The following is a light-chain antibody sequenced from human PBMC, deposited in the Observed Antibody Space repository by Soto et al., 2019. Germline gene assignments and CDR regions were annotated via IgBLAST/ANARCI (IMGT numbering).Light chain of an antibody. CDR1: TGAVTSDSY. V-gene: IGLV7-43*01. CDR2: STS. Sequence: QAMVTQEPSLTVSPGGTVTLTCASSTGAVTSDSYPNWVQQKPGQAPRALIYSTSNSHSWTPARFSGSLLGGKAALTLSGVQPEDEAEYYCLLYFGSSQIFGGGTKLTVL. J-gene: IGLJ2*01. CDR3: LLYFGSSQI.